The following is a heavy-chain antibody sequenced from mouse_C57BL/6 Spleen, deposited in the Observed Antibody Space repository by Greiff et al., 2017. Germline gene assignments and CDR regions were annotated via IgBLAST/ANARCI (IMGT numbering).Heavy chain of an antibody. V-gene: IGHV1-64*01. CDR2: IHPNSGST. Sequence: QVQLQQPGAELVKPGASVKLSCKASGYTFTSYWMHWVKQRPGQGLEWIGMIHPNSGSTNYNEKFKSKATLPVDKSSSTAYMQLSSLTSEDSAVYYCARRWGDYDDWYFDVWGTGTTVTVSS. D-gene: IGHD2-4*01. CDR1: GYTFTSYW. J-gene: IGHJ1*03. CDR3: ARRWGDYDDWYFDV.